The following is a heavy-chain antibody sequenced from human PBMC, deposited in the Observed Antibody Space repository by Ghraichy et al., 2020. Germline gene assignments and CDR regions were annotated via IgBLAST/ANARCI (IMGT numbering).Heavy chain of an antibody. CDR1: GFTFNNAW. Sequence: GESLNISCAASGFTFNNAWMSWVRQAPGKGLEWVGRIKSKTDGGTTDYAEPVKGRFTMSRDDSKDTLYLQMNSLKTEDTAVYYCTNDIGHGPVDYWGQGTLVTVSS. CDR3: TNDIGHGPVDY. D-gene: IGHD5-12*01. CDR2: IKSKTDGGTT. V-gene: IGHV3-15*01. J-gene: IGHJ4*02.